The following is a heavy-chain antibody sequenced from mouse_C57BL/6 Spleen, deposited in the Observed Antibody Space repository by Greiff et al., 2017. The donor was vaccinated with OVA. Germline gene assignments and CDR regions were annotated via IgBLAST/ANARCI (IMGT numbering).Heavy chain of an antibody. CDR3: ARKEDDDDGAWFAY. D-gene: IGHD2-4*01. CDR2: ISSGSSPI. V-gene: IGHV5-17*01. CDR1: GFTFSDYG. J-gene: IGHJ3*01. Sequence: DVQLVESGGGLVKPGGSLKLSCAASGFTFSDYGMHWVRQAPEKGLEWVAYISSGSSPISYADTVKGRFPISRDHAQNTLFLQMTSLRSEDTAMYYCARKEDDDDGAWFAYWGQGTLVTVSA.